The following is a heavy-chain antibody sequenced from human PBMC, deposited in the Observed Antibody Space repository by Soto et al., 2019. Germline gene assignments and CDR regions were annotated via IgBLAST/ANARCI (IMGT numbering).Heavy chain of an antibody. V-gene: IGHV3-23*01. CDR1: GFTFSSYA. CDR3: AKEDDYDFWSGYLEFDY. Sequence: PGGSLRLSCAASGFTFSSYAMSWVRQAPGKGLEWVSAISGSGGSTYYADSVKGRFTISRDNSKNTLYLQMNSLRAEDTAVYYCAKEDDYDFWSGYLEFDYWGQGTLVTVSS. D-gene: IGHD3-3*01. J-gene: IGHJ4*02. CDR2: ISGSGGST.